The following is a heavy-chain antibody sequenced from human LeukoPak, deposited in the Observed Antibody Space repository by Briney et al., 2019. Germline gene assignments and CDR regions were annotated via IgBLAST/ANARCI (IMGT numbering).Heavy chain of an antibody. CDR1: GFPFTIYA. CDR2: IGGSST. J-gene: IGHJ4*02. V-gene: IGHV3-23*01. CDR3: AKYRGFGDSYDS. Sequence: PGGSLRLSCPASGFPFTIYAMSWVRQAPGKGLEWVSSIGGSSTYYADFVKGRFTISRDTSKNTMDLQMNSLRAEDTAIYYCAKYRGFGDSYDSWGQGTLVTVSS. D-gene: IGHD3-10*01.